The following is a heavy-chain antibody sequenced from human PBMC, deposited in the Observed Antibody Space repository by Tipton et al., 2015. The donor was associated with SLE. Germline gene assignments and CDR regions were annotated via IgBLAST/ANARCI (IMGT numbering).Heavy chain of an antibody. CDR2: ISSTSSYT. J-gene: IGHJ6*03. D-gene: IGHD3-10*01. CDR1: GFTLSVYS. CDR3: ARERRSYRGYYMDV. Sequence: SLRLSCVAPGFTLSVYSMNWVRQAPGKGLEWVSFISSTSSYTFYADSVKGRFTNSRDNAKNSLFLQMNSLRAEDTAVYYCARERRSYRGYYMDVWGKGTTVTVSS. V-gene: IGHV3-21*01.